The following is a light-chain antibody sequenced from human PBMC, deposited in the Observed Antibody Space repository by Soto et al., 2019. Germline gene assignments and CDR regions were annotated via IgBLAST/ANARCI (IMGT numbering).Light chain of an antibody. J-gene: IGLJ7*01. CDR1: SSDVGSYNL. CDR2: EVS. CDR3: CSYAGTSTHTV. Sequence: QSALTQPASVSGCPGQSITISCTGTSSDVGSYNLVSWYQQHPGKAPKLMISEVSKRPSGISDRFSDSKSGSTASLTISGLQAEDEADYYCCSYAGTSTHTVFGGGTQLTVL. V-gene: IGLV2-23*02.